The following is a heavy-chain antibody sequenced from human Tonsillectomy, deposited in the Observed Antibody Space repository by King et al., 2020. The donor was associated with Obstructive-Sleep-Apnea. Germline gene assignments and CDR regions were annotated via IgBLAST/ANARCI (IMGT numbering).Heavy chain of an antibody. J-gene: IGHJ6*02. CDR2: INPNSGGT. CDR3: ARDRPNCSGGSCSSFYYYGMDV. Sequence: QLVQSGAEVKKPGASVKVSCKASGYTFTGYYMHWVRQAPGQGLEWMGWINPNSGGTNYAQKFQGRVTMTRDTSISTAYMELSRLRSDDTAVYYCARDRPNCSGGSCSSFYYYGMDVWRQGTTVTVSS. D-gene: IGHD2-15*01. V-gene: IGHV1-2*02. CDR1: GYTFTGYY.